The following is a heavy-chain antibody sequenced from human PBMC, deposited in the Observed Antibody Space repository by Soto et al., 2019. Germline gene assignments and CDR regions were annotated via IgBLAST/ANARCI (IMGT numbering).Heavy chain of an antibody. D-gene: IGHD6-13*01. Sequence: EVQLLESGGGLVQPGGSLKVSCAASGFTFSNYGMSWVRQAPGKGLEWVSGISGSGGSTYYADSVKGRFSIFRDNSKNTLYLQMNSLRVEDTAVYYCAKEPKFTVAAGTWFDPWGQGSLVIVSS. V-gene: IGHV3-23*01. CDR1: GFTFSNYG. CDR2: ISGSGGST. J-gene: IGHJ5*02. CDR3: AKEPKFTVAAGTWFDP.